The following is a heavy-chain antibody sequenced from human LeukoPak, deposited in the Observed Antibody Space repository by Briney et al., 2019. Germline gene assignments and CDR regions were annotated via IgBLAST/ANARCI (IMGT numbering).Heavy chain of an antibody. CDR2: IIPIFGTA. Sequence: ASVKVSCKASGGTFSSYAISWVRQAPGQGLEWMGGIIPIFGTANYAQKFQGRVTITADKSTSTAYMELSSLRSEDTAVYYCARVEDSGYDYWFDPWGQGTLVTVSS. V-gene: IGHV1-69*06. D-gene: IGHD5-12*01. J-gene: IGHJ5*02. CDR3: ARVEDSGYDYWFDP. CDR1: GGTFSSYA.